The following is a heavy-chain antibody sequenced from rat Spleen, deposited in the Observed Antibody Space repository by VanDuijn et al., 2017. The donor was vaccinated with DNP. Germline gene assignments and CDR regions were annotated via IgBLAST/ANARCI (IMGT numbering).Heavy chain of an antibody. J-gene: IGHJ2*01. CDR1: GFTFGDYA. D-gene: IGHD5-1*01. Sequence: EVQLVESGGGLVQPGNSLKLSCAASGFTFGDYAMAWVRQSPKKGLEWVATIIYDVTRTYYRDSVKGRFTVSRDNAKSTLYLQMDSLRSEDTATYFCSTGGSPYYFEYWGQGVMVTVSS. CDR2: IIYDVTRT. CDR3: STGGSPYYFEY. V-gene: IGHV5S10*01.